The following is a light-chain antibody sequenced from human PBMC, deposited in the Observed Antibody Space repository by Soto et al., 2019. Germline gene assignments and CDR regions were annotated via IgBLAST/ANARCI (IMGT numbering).Light chain of an antibody. V-gene: IGLV2-14*01. CDR1: SSDIGDYNY. Sequence: QSALTQPASVSGSPGQSITISCTGTSSDIGDYNYVSWYQQHPDKAPKLIIYEVTHRPSGVSNRFSGSKSGNTASLTISGLQAEDEADYYCTSYTSSSTGVFGGGTKVTVL. CDR3: TSYTSSSTGV. CDR2: EVT. J-gene: IGLJ2*01.